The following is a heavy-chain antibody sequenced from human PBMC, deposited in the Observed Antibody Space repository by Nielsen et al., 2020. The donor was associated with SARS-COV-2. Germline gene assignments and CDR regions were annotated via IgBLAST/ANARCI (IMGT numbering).Heavy chain of an antibody. J-gene: IGHJ4*02. CDR2: ISSDSDYK. V-gene: IGHV3-11*06. Sequence: GESLKISCAASGFTFRDHYMSWIRQAPGKGLEWVSYISSDSDYKNYADSVKGRFTISRDNTKRSLYLELSSLRAEDAAVYFCARGLGYCTGGTCFPYDLWGQGTLVTVST. CDR3: ARGLGYCTGGTCFPYDL. CDR1: GFTFRDHY. D-gene: IGHD2-8*02.